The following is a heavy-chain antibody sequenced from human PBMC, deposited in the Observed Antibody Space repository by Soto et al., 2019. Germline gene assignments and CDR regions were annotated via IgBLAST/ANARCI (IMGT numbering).Heavy chain of an antibody. CDR2: IYYSGST. CDR3: ARQGTTVTTFYDY. V-gene: IGHV4-39*01. CDR1: GGSISSSSYY. D-gene: IGHD4-17*01. Sequence: SETLSLTCTVSGGSISSSSYYWGWIRQPPGKGLEWIGSIYYSGSTYYNPSLKSRVTLSVDTSKNQFSLKLSSVTAADTAVYYCARQGTTVTTFYDYWGQGTLVTVSS. J-gene: IGHJ4*02.